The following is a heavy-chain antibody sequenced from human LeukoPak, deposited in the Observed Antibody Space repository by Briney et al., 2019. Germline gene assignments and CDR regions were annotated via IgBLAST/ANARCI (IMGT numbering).Heavy chain of an antibody. CDR2: ISAYNGNT. Sequence: ASVKVSCKASGYTFTSYGIGWVRQAPGPGLEWMGWISAYNGNTNYAQKLQGRVTMTTDTSTTTAYMELRSLRSDGTAVYFCARGSDYGDYGDYWGQGTLVTVSS. CDR1: GYTFTSYG. D-gene: IGHD4-17*01. V-gene: IGHV1-18*01. CDR3: ARGSDYGDYGDY. J-gene: IGHJ4*02.